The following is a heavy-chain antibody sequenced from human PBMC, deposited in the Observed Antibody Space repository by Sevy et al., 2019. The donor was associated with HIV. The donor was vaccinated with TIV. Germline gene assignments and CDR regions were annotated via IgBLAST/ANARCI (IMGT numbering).Heavy chain of an antibody. CDR2: IGWNSGFV. V-gene: IGHV3-9*01. CDR1: GFTFDDYA. Sequence: SLKISCAASGFTFDDYALHWVRQAPGKGLEWVSGIGWNSGFVGYAASVKGRFTISRDNAKNSLYLQMNSLRAEDTALYYCVKDKGTAMVNGLDYWGQGTLVTVSS. CDR3: VKDKGTAMVNGLDY. D-gene: IGHD5-18*01. J-gene: IGHJ4*02.